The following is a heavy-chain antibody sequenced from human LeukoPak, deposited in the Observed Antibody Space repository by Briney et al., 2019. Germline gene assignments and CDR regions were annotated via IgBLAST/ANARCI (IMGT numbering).Heavy chain of an antibody. Sequence: SETLSLTCAVYGGSFSGYYWSWIHQPPGKGLEWIGEINHSGSTNYNPSLKSRVTISVDTSKNQFSLKLSSVTAADTAVYYCARGVGYYCSSTNCPLGYWGQGTLVTVSS. D-gene: IGHD2-2*01. CDR3: ARGVGYYCSSTNCPLGY. J-gene: IGHJ4*02. CDR1: GGSFSGYY. CDR2: INHSGST. V-gene: IGHV4-34*01.